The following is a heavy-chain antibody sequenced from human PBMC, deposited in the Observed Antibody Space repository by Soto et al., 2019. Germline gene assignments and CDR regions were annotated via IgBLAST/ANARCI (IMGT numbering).Heavy chain of an antibody. V-gene: IGHV4-34*01. Sequence: ASETLSLTCAVYGGSFSGYYWSWIRQPPGKGLEWIGEINHSGSTNYNPSLKSRVTISVDTSKNQFSLKLSSVTAADTAVYYCARGRITMVRGVIISYYYGMDVWGQGTTVTVSS. D-gene: IGHD3-10*01. CDR3: ARGRITMVRGVIISYYYGMDV. CDR2: INHSGST. CDR1: GGSFSGYY. J-gene: IGHJ6*02.